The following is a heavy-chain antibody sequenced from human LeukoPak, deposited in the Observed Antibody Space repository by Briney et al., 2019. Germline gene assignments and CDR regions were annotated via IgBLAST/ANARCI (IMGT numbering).Heavy chain of an antibody. CDR1: GFTFSSYE. D-gene: IGHD6-19*01. Sequence: PGGSLRLSCAASGFTFSSYEMNWVRQAPGKGLEWISYINSSGSTIYYADSVNGRFTISRDNAKNSLYLQMNSLRAEDTAVYYCSRESSGWNENYWGQGTLVTVSS. CDR3: SRESSGWNENY. CDR2: INSSGSTI. V-gene: IGHV3-48*03. J-gene: IGHJ4*02.